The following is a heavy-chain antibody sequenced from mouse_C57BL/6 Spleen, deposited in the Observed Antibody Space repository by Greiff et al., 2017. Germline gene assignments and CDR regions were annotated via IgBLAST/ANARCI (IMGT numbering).Heavy chain of an antibody. J-gene: IGHJ4*01. CDR3: ARGLITTRCMDY. Sequence: EVQVVESGAGLVKPGGSLKLSCAASGFTFSDYGMHWVRQAPEKGLEWVAYISSGSSTIYYADTVKGRFTISRDNAKNTLFLQMTSLRSEDTAMYYCARGLITTRCMDYWGQGTSVTVSS. V-gene: IGHV5-17*01. D-gene: IGHD1-2*01. CDR1: GFTFSDYG. CDR2: ISSGSSTI.